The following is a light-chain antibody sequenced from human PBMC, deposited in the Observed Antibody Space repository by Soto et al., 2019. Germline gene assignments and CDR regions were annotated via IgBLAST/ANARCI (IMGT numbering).Light chain of an antibody. CDR2: GAS. J-gene: IGKJ3*01. CDR1: QTISSNY. CDR3: QQYGRSPPEFT. V-gene: IGKV3-20*01. Sequence: EIVLTQSPGTLSLSAGERATLSCRASQTISSNYLAWYQQKPGQAPRLLIFGASYRATGIPDRFSGSGSGTDFTLPISRLEPEDFAVYYCQQYGRSPPEFTFGPGTKVDIK.